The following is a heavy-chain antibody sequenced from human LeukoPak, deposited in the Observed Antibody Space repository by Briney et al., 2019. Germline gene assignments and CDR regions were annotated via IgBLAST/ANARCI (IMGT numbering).Heavy chain of an antibody. CDR3: AKELHDLYYYGMDV. V-gene: IGHV3-23*01. CDR1: GFTFSSYA. J-gene: IGHJ6*02. CDR2: ISGSGGST. Sequence: GRSLRLSCAASGFTFSSYAMSWVRQAPGKGLEWVSAISGSGGSTYYADSVKGRFTISRDNSKNTLYLQMNSLRAEDTAVYYCAKELHDLYYYGMDVWGQGTTVTVSS.